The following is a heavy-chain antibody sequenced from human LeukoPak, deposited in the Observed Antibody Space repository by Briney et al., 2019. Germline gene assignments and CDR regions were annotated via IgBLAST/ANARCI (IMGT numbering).Heavy chain of an antibody. CDR3: ARGMVRGVILGY. Sequence: SETLSLTCTVSGGSISSYYWSWLRQPPGKGLEWIGYIYYSGSTNYNPSLKSRVTISVDTSKNQFSLKLSSVTAADTAVYYCARGMVRGVILGYWGQGTLVTVSS. J-gene: IGHJ4*02. V-gene: IGHV4-59*01. D-gene: IGHD3-10*01. CDR2: IYYSGST. CDR1: GGSISSYY.